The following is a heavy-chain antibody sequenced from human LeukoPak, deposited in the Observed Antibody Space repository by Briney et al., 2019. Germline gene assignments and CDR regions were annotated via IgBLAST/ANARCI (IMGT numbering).Heavy chain of an antibody. J-gene: IGHJ3*02. Sequence: SETLSLTCTVPGGSISSYYWSWIRQPPGKGLEWIGYIYYSGSNYDPSLKSRVTISLDTSKNQFSLKLSSVTAADTAVYYCARHKLLHEDDAFDIWGQGTMVTVSS. V-gene: IGHV4-59*08. CDR2: IYYSGS. CDR3: ARHKLLHEDDAFDI. CDR1: GGSISSYY. D-gene: IGHD3-22*01.